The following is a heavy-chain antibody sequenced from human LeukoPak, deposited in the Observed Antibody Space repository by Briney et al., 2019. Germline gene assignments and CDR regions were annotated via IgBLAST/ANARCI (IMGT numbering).Heavy chain of an antibody. J-gene: IGHJ3*02. Sequence: SETLSLTCTVSGYSISITYFWGWVRQSPGKGLECIGSISYSGTTYYNPSLKSRVIMSLDTSKNQFSLNLSSVTAADTAVYYCAKSRIGSYYDTFDIWGQGTMVTVSS. CDR2: ISYSGTT. CDR1: GYSISITYF. D-gene: IGHD1-26*01. CDR3: AKSRIGSYYDTFDI. V-gene: IGHV4-38-2*02.